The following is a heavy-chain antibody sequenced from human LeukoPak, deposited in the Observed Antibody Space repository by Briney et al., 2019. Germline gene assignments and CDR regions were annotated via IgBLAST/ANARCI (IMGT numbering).Heavy chain of an antibody. CDR1: GFTFSSYE. CDR3: ARSNFLYYFDY. D-gene: IGHD4/OR15-4a*01. J-gene: IGHJ4*02. V-gene: IGHV3-48*03. CDR2: ISSSGSTI. Sequence: GGSLRLSYAASGFTFSSYEMNWVRQAPGKGLQWVSYISSSGSTIYYADSVKGRFTISRDNAKNSLYLQMNSLRAEDTAVYYCARSNFLYYFDYWGQGTLVTVSS.